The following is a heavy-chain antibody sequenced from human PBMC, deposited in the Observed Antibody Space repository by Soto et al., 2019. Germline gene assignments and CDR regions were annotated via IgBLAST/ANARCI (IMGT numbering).Heavy chain of an antibody. Sequence: EVQLLEXXGGXXXXGGSLRLSCAASGFTFSSYAMSWVRQAPGKGLEWVSGISGSGDSTYYADSVKGRFTISRDNSKNTLYLQMHSLRAEDTAVYYCAKGVPGIAVAGTGYFQHWGQGTLVTVSS. D-gene: IGHD6-19*01. J-gene: IGHJ1*01. V-gene: IGHV3-23*01. CDR3: AKGVPGIAVAGTGYFQH. CDR1: GFTFSSYA. CDR2: ISGSGDST.